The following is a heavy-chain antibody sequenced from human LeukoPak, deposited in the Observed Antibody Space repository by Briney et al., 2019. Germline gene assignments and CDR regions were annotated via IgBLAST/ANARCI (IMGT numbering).Heavy chain of an antibody. V-gene: IGHV4-61*02. CDR1: GGSISSGSYY. CDR2: IYTSGST. Sequence: SETLSLTCTVSGGSISSGSYYWSWIRQPAGKGLEWIGRIYTSGSTNYNPSLKSRVTISVDPSNNQFSLKLSSVTAADTAVYYCASVQDYGDYYFDYWGQGTLVTVSS. J-gene: IGHJ4*02. D-gene: IGHD4-17*01. CDR3: ASVQDYGDYYFDY.